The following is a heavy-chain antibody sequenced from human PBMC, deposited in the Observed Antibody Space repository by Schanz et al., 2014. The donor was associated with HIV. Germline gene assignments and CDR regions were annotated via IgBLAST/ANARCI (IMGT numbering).Heavy chain of an antibody. J-gene: IGHJ4*02. CDR3: TREGNYYGGSVPGH. CDR1: GFTFSTYA. Sequence: QVQLVESGGGVVQPGRSLRLSCTASGFTFSTYAMHWVRQAPGKGLEWVAVIWYDGNYKSYVDSVKGRFTISRDNSNNVLFLHMPTLRAEDTATYYCTREGNYYGGSVPGHWGQGALVSVSS. CDR2: IWYDGNYK. V-gene: IGHV3-33*01. D-gene: IGHD2-21*01.